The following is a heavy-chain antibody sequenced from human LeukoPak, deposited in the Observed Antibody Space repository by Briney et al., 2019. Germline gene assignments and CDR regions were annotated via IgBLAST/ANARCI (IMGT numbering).Heavy chain of an antibody. CDR3: ASTCGSYYAFDI. CDR2: ISSSSSYI. J-gene: IGHJ3*02. D-gene: IGHD1-26*01. V-gene: IGHV3-21*01. Sequence: PGGSLRLSYAASGFTFSSYSMNWVRQAPGKGLEWVSSISSSSSYIYYADSVKGRFTISRDNAKNSLYLQMNSLRAEDTAVYYCASTCGSYYAFDIWGQGTMVTVSS. CDR1: GFTFSSYS.